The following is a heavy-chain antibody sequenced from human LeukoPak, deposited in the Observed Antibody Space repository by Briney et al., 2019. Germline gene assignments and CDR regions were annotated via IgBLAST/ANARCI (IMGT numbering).Heavy chain of an antibody. Sequence: SETLSLTCTVSGGSISSYHWSWIRQPPGKGLEWIGYIYYSGSTNYNPSLKSRVTISVDTSKNQFSLKLSSVTAADTAVYYCARVGVGASLDYWGQGTLVTVSS. D-gene: IGHD1-26*01. CDR2: IYYSGST. CDR3: ARVGVGASLDY. V-gene: IGHV4-59*01. CDR1: GGSISSYH. J-gene: IGHJ4*02.